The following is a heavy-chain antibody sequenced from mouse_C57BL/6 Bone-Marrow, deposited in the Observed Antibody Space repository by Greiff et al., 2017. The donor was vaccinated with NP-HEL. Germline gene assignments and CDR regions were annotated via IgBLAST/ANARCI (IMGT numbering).Heavy chain of an antibody. CDR1: GFSLTSYG. V-gene: IGHV2-5*01. Sequence: QVQLKESGPGLVQPSQSLSITCTVSGFSLTSYGVHWVRQSPGKGLEWLGVIWRGGSTDYNAAFMSRLSITKDNSKSQVFFKMNSLQADDTAIYYCAKRGYYGSRGDWYFDVWGTGTTVTVSS. J-gene: IGHJ1*03. D-gene: IGHD1-1*01. CDR3: AKRGYYGSRGDWYFDV. CDR2: IWRGGST.